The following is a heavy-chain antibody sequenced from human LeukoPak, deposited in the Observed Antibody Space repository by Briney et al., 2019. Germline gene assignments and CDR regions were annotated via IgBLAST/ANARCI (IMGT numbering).Heavy chain of an antibody. CDR2: ISSDERTT. V-gene: IGHV3-30*18. J-gene: IGHJ4*02. Sequence: GGSLRLSCVASGFTFSNYGMHWDRQAPGKGLEWVAVISSDERTTYYADSVKGRFTISRDLSKSTLYLQMDSLTGEDTAVYYCAKEKAHAHPVDYWGQGTLVTVSS. CDR1: GFTFSNYG. CDR3: AKEKAHAHPVDY.